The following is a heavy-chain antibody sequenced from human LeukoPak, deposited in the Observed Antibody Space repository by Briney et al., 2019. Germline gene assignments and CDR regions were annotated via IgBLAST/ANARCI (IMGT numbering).Heavy chain of an antibody. CDR2: INTNTGNP. CDR3: ARGRGSSARLGYSYYYIDV. CDR1: GYTFTSYG. Sequence: ASVKVSCKASGYTFTSYGINWVRQAPGQGLEWMGWINTNTGNPTYAQGFTGRFVFSLETSVSTAYLQISSLKAEDTAVYYCARGRGSSARLGYSYYYIDVWGKGTTVTVSS. V-gene: IGHV7-4-1*02. J-gene: IGHJ6*03. D-gene: IGHD1-26*01.